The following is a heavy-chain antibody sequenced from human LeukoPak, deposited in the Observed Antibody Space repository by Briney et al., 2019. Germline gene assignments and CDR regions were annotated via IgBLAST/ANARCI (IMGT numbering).Heavy chain of an antibody. D-gene: IGHD6-6*01. CDR2: IIPIFGTA. CDR3: AGYSSSSRTLDY. V-gene: IGHV1-69*05. CDR1: GGTFSSYA. J-gene: IGHJ4*02. Sequence: ASVKVSCKASGGTFSSYAISWVRQAPGQGLEWMGGIIPIFGTANYAQKFQGRVTITTDESTSTAYMELSSLRSEDTAVYYCAGYSSSSRTLDYWGQGTLVTVSS.